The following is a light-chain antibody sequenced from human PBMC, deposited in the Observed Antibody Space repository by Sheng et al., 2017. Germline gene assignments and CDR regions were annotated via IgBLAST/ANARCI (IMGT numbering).Light chain of an antibody. CDR2: AAS. Sequence: DIQMTQSPSSLSASVGDRVTITCRASQNINNFLNWYQQKPGRAPNLLIYAASSLQSGVPSRFSGSGSGTDFTLTISSLQPEDFASYFCQQSYSSPPLTFGGGTKVDIK. J-gene: IGKJ4*01. CDR1: QNINNF. CDR3: QQSYSSPPLT. V-gene: IGKV1-39*01.